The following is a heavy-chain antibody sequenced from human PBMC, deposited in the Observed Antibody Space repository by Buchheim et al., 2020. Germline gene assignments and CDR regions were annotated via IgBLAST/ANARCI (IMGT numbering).Heavy chain of an antibody. CDR1: GYTLTELS. J-gene: IGHJ6*02. V-gene: IGHV1-8*01. Sequence: QVQLVQSGAEVKKPGASVKVSCKVSGYTLTELSMHWVRQAPGKGLEWMGWMNPNSGNTGYAQKFQGRVTMTRNTSISTAYMELSSLRSEDTAVYYCASSGSSGSRVYYGMDVWGQGTT. CDR3: ASSGSSGSRVYYGMDV. CDR2: MNPNSGNT. D-gene: IGHD6-6*01.